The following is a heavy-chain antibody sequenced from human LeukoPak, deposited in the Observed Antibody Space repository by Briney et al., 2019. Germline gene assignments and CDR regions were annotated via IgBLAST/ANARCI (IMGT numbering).Heavy chain of an antibody. CDR3: ARGPASGSYFAWFDP. Sequence: NPSETLSLTCAVYGGSFSGYYWSWIRQPPGKGLEWIGEINQSGSTKYNPSLESRVTISVDTSKNQFSLKLTSMTAADTAVYYCARGPASGSYFAWFDPWGLGALVSVSS. D-gene: IGHD3-10*01. CDR1: GGSFSGYY. V-gene: IGHV4-34*01. CDR2: INQSGST. J-gene: IGHJ5*02.